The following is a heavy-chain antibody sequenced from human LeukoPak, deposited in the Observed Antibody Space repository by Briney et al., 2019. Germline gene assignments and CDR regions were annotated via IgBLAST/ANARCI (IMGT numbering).Heavy chain of an antibody. CDR1: GYTFTGYY. J-gene: IGHJ5*02. CDR3: ASGGSGYSGYVYVDWFDP. D-gene: IGHD5-12*01. CDR2: INPNSGGT. Sequence: VASVKVSCKASGYTFTGYYMHWVRQAPGQGLEWMGWINPNSGGTNYAQKFQGRVTMTRDTSISTAYMELSRLRSDDTAVYYCASGGSGYSGYVYVDWFDPWGQGTLVTVSS. V-gene: IGHV1-2*02.